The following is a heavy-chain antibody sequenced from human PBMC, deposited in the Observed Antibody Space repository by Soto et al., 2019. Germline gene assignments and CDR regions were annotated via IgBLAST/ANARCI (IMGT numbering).Heavy chain of an antibody. CDR3: ARVRDWFDP. CDR2: IDHSGYT. CDR1: GGSFSGYY. Sequence: KTSEILSLTCAVYGGSFSGYYWNWIRQPPGKGLEWIGEIDHSGYTNYNPSLKSRVTISVDTSKNQFSLRLTSVTAADTAVYYCARVRDWFDPWGQGTLVTVSS. V-gene: IGHV4-34*01. J-gene: IGHJ5*02. D-gene: IGHD3-3*01.